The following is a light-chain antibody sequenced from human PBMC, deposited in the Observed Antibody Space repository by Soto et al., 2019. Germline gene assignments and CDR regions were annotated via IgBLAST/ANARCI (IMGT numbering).Light chain of an antibody. J-gene: IGKJ5*01. Sequence: DIQMAQSPSSLAASLGDRVTILCRASHTVRTYLNWYQQKPGKAPILLIYAASSLPSAVPPRFTGAGSETDFTLTISSLQPEDFGTYYCQQTYSTPITFGQGTRLEIK. CDR2: AAS. V-gene: IGKV1-39*01. CDR1: HTVRTY. CDR3: QQTYSTPIT.